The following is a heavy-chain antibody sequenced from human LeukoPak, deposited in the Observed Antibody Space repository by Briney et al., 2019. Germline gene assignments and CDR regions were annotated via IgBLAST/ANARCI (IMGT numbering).Heavy chain of an antibody. Sequence: ASVKVSCKASGYTFTGYYMHWVRQAPGQGLEWMGWINPNSGGTNYAQKFQGRVTMTRDTSISTAYMELSRLRSDDTAVYYCARDRPHVVPAAIYNRFDPWGQGTLVTVSS. D-gene: IGHD2-2*02. CDR1: GYTFTGYY. V-gene: IGHV1-2*02. J-gene: IGHJ5*02. CDR3: ARDRPHVVPAAIYNRFDP. CDR2: INPNSGGT.